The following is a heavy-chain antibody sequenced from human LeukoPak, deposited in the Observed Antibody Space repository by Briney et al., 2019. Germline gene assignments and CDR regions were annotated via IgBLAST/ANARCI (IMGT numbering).Heavy chain of an antibody. CDR2: INHSGST. CDR1: GGSFSGYY. D-gene: IGHD3-9*01. CDR3: ARGVVKAPGPPTLHDIYRRVLYFDY. Sequence: PSETLSLTCAVYGGSFSGYYWSWIRQPPGKGLEWIGEINHSGSTNYNPSLKSRVTISVDTSKNQFSLKLSSVTAADTAVYYCARGVVKAPGPPTLHDIYRRVLYFDYWGQGTLVTVSS. V-gene: IGHV4-34*01. J-gene: IGHJ4*02.